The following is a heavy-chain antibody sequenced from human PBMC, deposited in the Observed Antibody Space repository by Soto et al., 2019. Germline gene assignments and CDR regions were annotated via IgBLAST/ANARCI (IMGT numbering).Heavy chain of an antibody. CDR1: GDSISSGDYY. CDR3: ARVFKRYSSPAGTLDF. J-gene: IGHJ1*01. Sequence: SETLSLTCTVSGDSISSGDYYWSWIRQPPGKGLEWIGCIYYSGNTYYNPSLKRRFSISVDTSKNQFSLQLSSVTVADTAVYYCARVFKRYSSPAGTLDFWGLGTLVTVYS. CDR2: IYYSGNT. V-gene: IGHV4-30-4*01. D-gene: IGHD6-13*01.